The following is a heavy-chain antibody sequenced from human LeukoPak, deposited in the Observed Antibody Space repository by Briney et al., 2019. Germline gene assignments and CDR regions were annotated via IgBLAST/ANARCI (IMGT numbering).Heavy chain of an antibody. Sequence: GGSLRLSCAASGFTFSSYAMHWVRQAPGKGLEWVAVISYDGSNKYYADSVKGRFTISRDNSKNTLYLQMNSLRAEDTAVYYCARGATPFDYWGQGTLVTVSS. CDR3: ARGATPFDY. V-gene: IGHV3-30-3*01. CDR1: GFTFSSYA. CDR2: ISYDGSNK. J-gene: IGHJ4*02. D-gene: IGHD1-26*01.